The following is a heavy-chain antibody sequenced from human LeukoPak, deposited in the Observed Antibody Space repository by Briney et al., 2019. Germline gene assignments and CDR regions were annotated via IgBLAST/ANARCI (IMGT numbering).Heavy chain of an antibody. V-gene: IGHV3-23*01. Sequence: PGGSLRLSCAASGFTFSSYAMSWVRQAPGKGLEWVSAISGSGGSTYYADSVKGRFTISRDNSKNTLYLQMNSLRAEDTAVYYCAKDEEQWLVKDPTFYYGMDVWGQGTTVTVSS. CDR2: ISGSGGST. CDR1: GFTFSSYA. D-gene: IGHD6-19*01. CDR3: AKDEEQWLVKDPTFYYGMDV. J-gene: IGHJ6*02.